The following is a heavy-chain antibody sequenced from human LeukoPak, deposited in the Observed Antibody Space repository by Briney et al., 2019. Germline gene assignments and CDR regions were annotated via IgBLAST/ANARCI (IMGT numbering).Heavy chain of an antibody. CDR2: ISYSGST. J-gene: IGHJ6*03. Sequence: PETPSPTCTVSGGSISSSSYYGGWIRQPPGKGLEWIGSISYSGSTYYNPSLKSRVTISVDTSKNQFSLKLSSVTAADTAVYYCARISYYDFWSGYYYYYIDVWGKGTTVTVSS. D-gene: IGHD3-3*01. CDR3: ARISYYDFWSGYYYYYIDV. V-gene: IGHV4-39*01. CDR1: GGSISSSSYY.